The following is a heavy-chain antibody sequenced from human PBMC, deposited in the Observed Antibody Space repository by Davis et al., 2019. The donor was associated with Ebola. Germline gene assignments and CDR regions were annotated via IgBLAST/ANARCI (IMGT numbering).Heavy chain of an antibody. CDR3: ATRTMQYSGSYQGGDY. CDR1: GFTFSSYS. CDR2: ISSSSSYI. D-gene: IGHD1-26*01. Sequence: GGSLRLSCAASGFTFSSYSMNWVRQAPGKGLEWVSSISSSSSYIYYADSVKGRFTISRDNSKNTLYLQMNSLRADDTAVYYCATRTMQYSGSYQGGDYWGQGTLVTVSS. V-gene: IGHV3-21*04. J-gene: IGHJ4*02.